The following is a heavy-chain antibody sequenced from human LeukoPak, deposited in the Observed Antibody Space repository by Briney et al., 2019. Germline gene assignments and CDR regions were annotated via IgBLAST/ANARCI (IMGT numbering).Heavy chain of an antibody. D-gene: IGHD2-15*01. Sequence: ASVKVSCKASGYTFTGYYMHWVRQAPGQGLEWVGIINPSGGSTSYAQKFQGRVTMTRDTSTSIVYMELSSLRSEDTAVYYCARDSVSVEEVGYYYGMDVWGQGTTVTVSS. CDR1: GYTFTGYY. CDR3: ARDSVSVEEVGYYYGMDV. V-gene: IGHV1-46*01. J-gene: IGHJ6*02. CDR2: INPSGGST.